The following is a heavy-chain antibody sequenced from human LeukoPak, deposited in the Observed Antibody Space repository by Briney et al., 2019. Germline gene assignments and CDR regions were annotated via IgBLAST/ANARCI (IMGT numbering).Heavy chain of an antibody. D-gene: IGHD3-10*02. V-gene: IGHV1-3*01. CDR2: INAGNGNT. CDR1: GYTFTSYA. CDR3: ARGGRITMLHAFDI. Sequence: GASVKVSCKASGYTFTSYAMRWVRQAPGQRLEWMGWINAGNGNTKYSQKFQGRVTITRDTSASTAYMELSSLRSEDTAVYYCARGGRITMLHAFDIWGQGTMVTVSS. J-gene: IGHJ3*02.